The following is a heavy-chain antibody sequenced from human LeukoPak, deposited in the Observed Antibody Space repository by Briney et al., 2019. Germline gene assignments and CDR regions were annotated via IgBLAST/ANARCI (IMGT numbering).Heavy chain of an antibody. CDR1: GFTFSSYA. D-gene: IGHD3-10*01. J-gene: IGHJ6*03. Sequence: GGSLRLSCAASGFTFSSYAMNWVRQAPGKGLEWVSGVSGSSGSKYYADSVKGRFTISRDNSKNTLYLQLNRLRAEDTAVYYCAKGGAVSSKSITMIRGTRRYYYYMDVWGKGTTVTISS. CDR2: VSGSSGSK. V-gene: IGHV3-23*01. CDR3: AKGGAVSSKSITMIRGTRRYYYYMDV.